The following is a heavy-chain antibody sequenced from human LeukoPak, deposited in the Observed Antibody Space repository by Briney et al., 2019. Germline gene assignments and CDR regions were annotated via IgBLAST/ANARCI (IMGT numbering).Heavy chain of an antibody. CDR1: GGSISSSSYY. CDR2: IYYSGST. CDR3: TRGGTLWGYAGP. D-gene: IGHD5-12*01. J-gene: IGHJ5*02. V-gene: IGHV4-39*01. Sequence: KASETLSLTCTVSGGSISSSSYYWGWIRQPPGKGLEWIGSIYYSGSTYYNPSLKSRVTISVDTSKNQFSLKLTSVTAADTAVYYCTRGGTLWGYAGPWGQGNLVTVSS.